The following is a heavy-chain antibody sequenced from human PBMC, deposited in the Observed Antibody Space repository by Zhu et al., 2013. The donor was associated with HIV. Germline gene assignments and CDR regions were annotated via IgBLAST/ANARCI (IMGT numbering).Heavy chain of an antibody. CDR3: ARGVSSNVWGSRGYFDY. Sequence: QVQLQESGPGLVKPSGTLSLTCAVSGGSISSSNWWSWVRQPPGKGLEWIGEIYHSGSTNYNPSLKSRVTISVDKSKNQFSLKLSSVTAADTAVYYCARGVSSNVWGSRGYFDYWGQGTLVTVSS. V-gene: IGHV4-4*02. J-gene: IGHJ4*02. CDR1: GGSISSSNW. D-gene: IGHD3-16*01. CDR2: IYHSGST.